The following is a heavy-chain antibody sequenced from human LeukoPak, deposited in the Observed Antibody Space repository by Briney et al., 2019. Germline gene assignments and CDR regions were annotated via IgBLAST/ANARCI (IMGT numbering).Heavy chain of an antibody. CDR1: GFTFSSYE. V-gene: IGHV3-30*02. D-gene: IGHD2-2*01. CDR3: AKIRGRDCSSTSCSPFDY. Sequence: PGGSLRLSCAASGFTFSSYEMNWVRQAPGKGLEWVAFIRYDGSNKYYADSVKGRFTISRDNSKNTLYLQMNSLRAEDTAVYYCAKIRGRDCSSTSCSPFDYWGQGTLVTVSS. CDR2: IRYDGSNK. J-gene: IGHJ4*02.